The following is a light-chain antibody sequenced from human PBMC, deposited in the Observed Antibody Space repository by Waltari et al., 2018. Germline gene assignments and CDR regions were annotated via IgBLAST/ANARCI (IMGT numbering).Light chain of an antibody. Sequence: IQMTQSPSYVSASVGDRVTITCRASQDISNWLAWYQQRPGEAPKLLIYAASILQSVVPSRFSCSGSGSDFTLTITSLQPDDFGSYHCQQVNSYPFTFGQGTKLEI. CDR1: QDISNW. CDR2: AAS. V-gene: IGKV1D-12*01. J-gene: IGKJ2*01. CDR3: QQVNSYPFT.